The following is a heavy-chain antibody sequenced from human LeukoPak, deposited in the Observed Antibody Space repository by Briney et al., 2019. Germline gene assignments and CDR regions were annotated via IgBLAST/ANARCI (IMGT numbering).Heavy chain of an antibody. CDR2: IIPIFGTA. CDR1: GGTFSSYA. J-gene: IGHJ4*02. Sequence: SVKVSCKASGGTFSSYAISWVRQAPGQGLEWMGGIIPIFGTANYAQKFQGRVTITADESTSTAYMELRSLRSDDTAVYYCARRNYYDSSGYVSVEWSQGTLVTVSS. CDR3: ARRNYYDSSGYVSVE. V-gene: IGHV1-69*01. D-gene: IGHD3-22*01.